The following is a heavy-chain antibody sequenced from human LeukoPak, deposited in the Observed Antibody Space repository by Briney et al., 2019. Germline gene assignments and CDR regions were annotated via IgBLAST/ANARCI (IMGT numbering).Heavy chain of an antibody. D-gene: IGHD3-10*01. V-gene: IGHV6-1*01. CDR3: ARLVRGVRGYYFDY. CDR1: GDSVSSNSAA. CDR2: TYYRSKWYN. J-gene: IGHJ4*02. Sequence: SQTLSLTCAISGDSVSSNSAAWNWIRQSPSRGLEWLGRTYYRSKWYNDYAVSVKSRITINPDTSKNQFPLQLNSVTAADTAVYYCARLVRGVRGYYFDYWGQGTLVTVSS.